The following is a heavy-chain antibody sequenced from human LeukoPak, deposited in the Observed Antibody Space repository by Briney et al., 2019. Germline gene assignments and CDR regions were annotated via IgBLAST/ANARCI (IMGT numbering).Heavy chain of an antibody. CDR1: GFTFSSYD. V-gene: IGHV3-23*01. Sequence: HSGGSLRLSCAASGFTFSSYDMSWVRDAPGKGLEWVSAISGSGGSTYYADCVKGRFPISRDNSKNTLYLQMNSLRAEDTAVYYCARTKGDRGFDYWGQGTLVTVS. J-gene: IGHJ4*02. D-gene: IGHD2-21*02. CDR2: ISGSGGST. CDR3: ARTKGDRGFDY.